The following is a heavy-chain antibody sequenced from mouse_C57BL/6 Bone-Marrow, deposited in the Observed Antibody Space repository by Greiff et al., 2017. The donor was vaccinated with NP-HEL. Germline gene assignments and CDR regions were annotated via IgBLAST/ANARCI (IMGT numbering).Heavy chain of an antibody. CDR2: ISNLAYSI. D-gene: IGHD4-1*01. J-gene: IGHJ3*01. Sequence: EVQLVESGGGLVQPGGSLKLSCAASGFTFSDYGMAWVRQAPRKGPEWVAFISNLAYSIYYADTVTGRFTISRENAKNTLYLEMSSLRSEDTAMYYCARHGITRGFAYWGQGTLVTVSA. CDR3: ARHGITRGFAY. V-gene: IGHV5-15*01. CDR1: GFTFSDYG.